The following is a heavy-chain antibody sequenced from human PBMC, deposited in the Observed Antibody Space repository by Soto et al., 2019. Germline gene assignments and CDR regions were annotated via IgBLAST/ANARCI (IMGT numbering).Heavy chain of an antibody. CDR1: GYTFTSYG. J-gene: IGHJ5*02. CDR3: ARDLFLIAAAAPVGCDP. V-gene: IGHV1-18*01. CDR2: ISAYNGNT. D-gene: IGHD6-13*01. Sequence: QVQLVQSGAEVKKPGASVKVSCKASGYTFTSYGISWVRQAPGQGLEWMGWISAYNGNTNYAQKLQGRVTMTTDTTTSTADMALRSLRSDDTAVYYWARDLFLIAAAAPVGCDPWGQGTLVTVSS.